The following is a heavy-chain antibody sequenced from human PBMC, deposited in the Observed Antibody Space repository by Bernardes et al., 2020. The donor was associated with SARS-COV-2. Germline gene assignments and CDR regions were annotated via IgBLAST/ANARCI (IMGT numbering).Heavy chain of an antibody. CDR2: MNPNSGNT. J-gene: IGHJ6*02. V-gene: IGHV1-8*01. Sequence: ASVKVSCKASGYTFTSYDINWVRQATGQGLEWMGWMNPNSGNTGYAQKFQGRVTMTRNTSISTAYMELSSLRSEDTAVYYCARGRVGVVIIVGIRVNRWYGMDVWGQGTTVTVSS. CDR1: GYTFTSYD. CDR3: ARGRVGVVIIVGIRVNRWYGMDV. D-gene: IGHD3-3*01.